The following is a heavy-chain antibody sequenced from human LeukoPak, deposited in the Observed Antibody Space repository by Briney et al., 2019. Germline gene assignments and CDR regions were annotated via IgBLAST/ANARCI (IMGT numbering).Heavy chain of an antibody. D-gene: IGHD6-19*01. J-gene: IGHJ4*02. CDR3: ARDDMWSGSGRADY. V-gene: IGHV3-53*01. CDR2: IYSGGST. CDR1: GFTFDDYG. Sequence: PGGSLRLSCAASGFTFDDYGMSWVRQAPGKGLEWVSVIYSGGSTYYADSVKGRFTISRDNSKNTLYLQMNSLRAEDTAVYYCARDDMWSGSGRADYWGQGTLVTVSS.